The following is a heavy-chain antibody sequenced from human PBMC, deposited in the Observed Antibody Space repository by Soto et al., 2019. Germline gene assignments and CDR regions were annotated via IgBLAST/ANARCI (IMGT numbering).Heavy chain of an antibody. CDR3: ARGAQLYFREPYVDS. J-gene: IGHJ4*02. CDR1: DVSSNTGGYS. V-gene: IGHV4-30-2*01. CDR2: VYQSGRA. D-gene: IGHD1-1*01. Sequence: QLQLQESGSGLVNPSQTLSLTCTVSDVSSNTGGYSWNWLRQPPGKAPEWIGYVYQSGRAFYNPSLKPRVSMSLDKSKRPFFLNLISVTAADSAVYYCARGAQLYFREPYVDSWGQGILVTVSS.